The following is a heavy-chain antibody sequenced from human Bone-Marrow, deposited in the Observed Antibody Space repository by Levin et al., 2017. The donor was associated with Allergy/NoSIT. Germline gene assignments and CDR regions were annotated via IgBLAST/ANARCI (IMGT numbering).Heavy chain of an antibody. D-gene: IGHD1-14*01. CDR1: GYTFTGYY. V-gene: IGHV1-2*04. CDR3: ARDRGEGGNTGAFDL. CDR2: INPRSGGT. Sequence: RASVKVSCNASGYTFTGYYIHWVRQAPGQGLEWMGWINPRSGGTKFAQKFQGWVTMTTDTSITTVYMEVTRLKVDDTAVYFCARDRGEGGNTGAFDLWGQGTVVTVSP. J-gene: IGHJ3*01.